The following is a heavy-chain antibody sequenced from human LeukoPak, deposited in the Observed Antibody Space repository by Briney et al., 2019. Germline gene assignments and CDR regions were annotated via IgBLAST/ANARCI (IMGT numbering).Heavy chain of an antibody. J-gene: IGHJ4*02. CDR3: AKSLYRGSDY. V-gene: IGHV4-34*01. CDR2: INHSRST. Sequence: SETLSLTCAVYGGSFSGYYWSWIRQPPGKGLEWIGEINHSRSTNYNPSLKSRVTISVDTSKNQFSLKLSSVTAADTAVYYCAKSLYRGSDYWGQGTLVTVSS. D-gene: IGHD3-16*01. CDR1: GGSFSGYY.